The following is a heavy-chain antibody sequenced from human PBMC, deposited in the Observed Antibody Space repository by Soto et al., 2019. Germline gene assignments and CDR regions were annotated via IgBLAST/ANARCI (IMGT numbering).Heavy chain of an antibody. J-gene: IGHJ6*03. D-gene: IGHD6-6*01. CDR3: ARRGSSSDYYYFMDV. CDR2: IIPIFGTA. V-gene: IGHV1-69*13. CDR1: GGTFSSYA. Sequence: ASVKVSCKASGGTFSSYAISWVRQAPGQGLEWMGGIIPIFGTANYAQKFQGRVTITADESTSTAYMELSSLRSEDTAVYYCARRGSSSDYYYFMDVWGKGTTVTVSS.